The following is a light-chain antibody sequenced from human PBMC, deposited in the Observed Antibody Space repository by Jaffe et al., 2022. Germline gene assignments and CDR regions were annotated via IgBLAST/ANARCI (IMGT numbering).Light chain of an antibody. Sequence: QSVLTQPPSASGTPGQRVTISCSGSSSNIGSNYVYWYQHLPGTAPKLLIYRNNQRPSGVPDRFSGSKSGTSASLAISGLRSEDEADYYCAAWDDSLSGLFGGGTKLTVV. V-gene: IGLV1-47*01. J-gene: IGLJ2*01. CDR1: SSNIGSNY. CDR2: RNN. CDR3: AAWDDSLSGL.